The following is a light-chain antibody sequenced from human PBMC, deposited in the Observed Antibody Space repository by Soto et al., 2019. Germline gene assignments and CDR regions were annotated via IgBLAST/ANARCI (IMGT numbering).Light chain of an antibody. J-gene: IGKJ5*01. CDR2: AAS. V-gene: IGKV1-12*01. CDR1: QAVSSW. Sequence: DIRVTQSPSSLSSSVCERFTITCRSSQAVSSWLVWYQHKAGRAPSLLIYAASSLQSGVPSRFSGSGSGTDFTLTITNVQPEDCGIYYWKQAKNWTFTFGHGTRLEIK. CDR3: KQAKNWTFT.